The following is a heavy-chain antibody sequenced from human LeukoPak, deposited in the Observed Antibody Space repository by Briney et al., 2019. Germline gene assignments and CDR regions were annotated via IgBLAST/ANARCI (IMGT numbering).Heavy chain of an antibody. Sequence: QTGGSLRLSCAASGFTFSSYGMHWVRQAPGKGLEWVAVIWYGGSNKYYADSVKGRFTISRDNSKNTLYLQMNSLRAEDTAVYYCAKEGDCSSTSCYWFDYWGQGTLVTVSS. CDR1: GFTFSSYG. J-gene: IGHJ4*02. V-gene: IGHV3-30*02. CDR2: IWYGGSNK. D-gene: IGHD2-2*01. CDR3: AKEGDCSSTSCYWFDY.